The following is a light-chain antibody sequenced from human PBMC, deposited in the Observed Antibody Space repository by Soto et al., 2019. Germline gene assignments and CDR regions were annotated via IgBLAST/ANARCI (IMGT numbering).Light chain of an antibody. V-gene: IGLV2-14*01. CDR1: SNDVGGYNY. J-gene: IGLJ1*01. CDR3: SSYTSSSTYV. Sequence: QSALTQPASVSGSPGQSIAISCTGTSNDVGGYNYVSWYQQHPGKAPKLMVYDVSNRPSGVSNRFSGSKSGNTASLTISGLQAEDEADYYCSSYTSSSTYVFGTGTKVTV. CDR2: DVS.